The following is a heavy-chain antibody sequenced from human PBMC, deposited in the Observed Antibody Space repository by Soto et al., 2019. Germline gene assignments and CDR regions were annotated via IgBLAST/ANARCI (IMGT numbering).Heavy chain of an antibody. Sequence: SETLSLTCTVSGCSISISDFYWCWLLQTPGKGLEFIGSMYYSGTTYYNPSLKSRVTISVDTSKNQFTLKLISVTAADTAVYYCAVVHSTGNWFDPWGEGALVTVSS. CDR2: MYYSGTT. V-gene: IGHV4-39*01. CDR3: AVVHSTGNWFDP. CDR1: GCSISISDFY. J-gene: IGHJ5*02. D-gene: IGHD6-25*01.